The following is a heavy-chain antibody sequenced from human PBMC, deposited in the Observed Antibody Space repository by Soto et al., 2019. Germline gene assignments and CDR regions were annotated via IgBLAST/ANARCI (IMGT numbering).Heavy chain of an antibody. J-gene: IGHJ3*02. D-gene: IGHD3-9*01. Sequence: QVQLVESGGGVVQPGRSLRLSCEASGFSFSAYGMHWVRQAPGKGLEWVAVIWNDGINKYYADSVKGRFTIYRDNSKNTLYLQMNSLRAEDTAVYYCARVLRSFDWDYALDIWGQGAMVTVSS. V-gene: IGHV3-33*01. CDR2: IWNDGINK. CDR3: ARVLRSFDWDYALDI. CDR1: GFSFSAYG.